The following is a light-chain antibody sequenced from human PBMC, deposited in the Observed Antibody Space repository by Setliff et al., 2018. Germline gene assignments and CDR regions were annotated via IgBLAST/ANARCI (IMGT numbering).Light chain of an antibody. CDR3: QPYDSSLSGSDV. CDR2: EVS. Sequence: QSALTQPPSASGSPGQSVTISCTGTNSDVGGYSYVSWYQQRPGKAPKLLIYEVSKRPSGVPDRFSGSKSGNTASLTVSGLQAEDEADYYCQPYDSSLSGSDVFGTGTKVTVL. J-gene: IGLJ1*01. CDR1: NSDVGGYSY. V-gene: IGLV2-8*01.